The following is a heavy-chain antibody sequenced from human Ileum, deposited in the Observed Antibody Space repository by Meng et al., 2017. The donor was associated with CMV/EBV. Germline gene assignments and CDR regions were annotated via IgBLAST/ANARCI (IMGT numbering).Heavy chain of an antibody. D-gene: IGHD6-13*01. J-gene: IGHJ4*02. CDR1: GDCVSSTTVS. CDR3: VRLTGNSWLDY. Sequence: QRQLQQSGAGLVKTSQTLFLSRGISGDCVSSTTVSWNWIGQSPSRGLEWLGRTYYRSKWFNDYALSVRGRIPINPDISKYQLSLQLNSVTPEDTAVYYCVRLTGNSWLDYWGRGTLVTVSS. CDR2: TYYRSKWFN. V-gene: IGHV6-1*01.